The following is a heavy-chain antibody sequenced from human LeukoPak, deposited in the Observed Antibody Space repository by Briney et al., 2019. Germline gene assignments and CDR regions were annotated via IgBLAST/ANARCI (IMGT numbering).Heavy chain of an antibody. Sequence: GGSLRLSCVASGFTFSGYSMNWVRQAPGKGLEWVSSITSRSNHIDYADSVKGRFTISRDNAKNSLYLQMNSLRAEDTAVYYCARDSAVATYYGVDVWGQGTTVAVSS. CDR3: ARDSAVATYYGVDV. J-gene: IGHJ6*02. V-gene: IGHV3-21*01. CDR2: ITSRSNHI. D-gene: IGHD6-19*01. CDR1: GFTFSGYS.